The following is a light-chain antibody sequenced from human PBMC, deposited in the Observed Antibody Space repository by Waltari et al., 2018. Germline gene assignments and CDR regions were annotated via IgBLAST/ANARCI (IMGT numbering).Light chain of an antibody. J-gene: IGKJ1*01. CDR2: KVS. V-gene: IGKV2-30*01. CDR3: MQGTHWPPT. Sequence: EVVMTQSPLSLPVTLGQPASISCRSSQSLVCSDGNTYLNWFQQRPGQSPRRLIYKVSNRDSGVPDRFSGSGSGTDFTLKISRVEAEDVGVYYCMQGTHWPPTFGQGTKVEIK. CDR1: QSLVCSDGNTY.